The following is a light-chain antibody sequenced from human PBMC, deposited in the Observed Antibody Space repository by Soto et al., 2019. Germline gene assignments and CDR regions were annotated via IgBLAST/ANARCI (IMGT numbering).Light chain of an antibody. V-gene: IGLV2-8*01. Sequence: QSALTQPPSASGSPGQSVTISCTGTSSDVGDYGYVSWYQQHPGKAPKLMIYEVSKRPSGVPDRFSGSKSGNTASLTVSGLQAEDEADYYCSSYAGSLYVFGTGTKLTVL. CDR3: SSYAGSLYV. CDR2: EVS. J-gene: IGLJ1*01. CDR1: SSDVGDYGY.